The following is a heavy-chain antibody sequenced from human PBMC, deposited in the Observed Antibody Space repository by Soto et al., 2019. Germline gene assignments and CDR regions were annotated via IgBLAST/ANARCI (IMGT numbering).Heavy chain of an antibody. V-gene: IGHV4-39*01. D-gene: IGHD5-12*01. CDR1: GGSISSSSYY. CDR2: IYHSRST. Sequence: QLQLQESGPGLVKPSETLSLTCSVSGGSISSSSYYWGWIRQPPGKGREWIGSIYHSRSTYYNPPLKSRVTIAVETSKNQSSLKLSSVTADDTAVYYSARHPLGYSGYDSDYWGQGTLVTVSS. CDR3: ARHPLGYSGYDSDY. J-gene: IGHJ4*02.